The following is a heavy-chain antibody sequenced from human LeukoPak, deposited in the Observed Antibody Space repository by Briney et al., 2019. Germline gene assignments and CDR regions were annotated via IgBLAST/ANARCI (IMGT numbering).Heavy chain of an antibody. CDR1: GGTFSNYA. CDR2: IIPIFGTA. Sequence: GASVKVSCKASGGTFSNYAISWVRQAPGQGLEWMGGIIPIFGTANYAQKFQGRVTITADESTSTAYMELSSLRSEDTAVYYCATKSSGYSYGSPFDYWGQGTLVTVSS. J-gene: IGHJ4*02. V-gene: IGHV1-69*13. CDR3: ATKSSGYSYGSPFDY. D-gene: IGHD5-18*01.